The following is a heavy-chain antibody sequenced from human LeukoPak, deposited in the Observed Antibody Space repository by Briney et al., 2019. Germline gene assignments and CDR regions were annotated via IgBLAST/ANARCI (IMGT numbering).Heavy chain of an antibody. CDR1: GYSFTSYW. D-gene: IGHD6-6*01. J-gene: IGHJ5*02. CDR2: IYPGDSDT. Sequence: PGASLKISCKGSGYSFTSYWIGWVRQLPGKSLEWMGVIYPGDSDTRYSPSFQGQVTISADKSISTAYLQWGSLKASDTAMYYCARGAKQLSTGWFDPWGQGTLVTVSS. CDR3: ARGAKQLSTGWFDP. V-gene: IGHV5-51*01.